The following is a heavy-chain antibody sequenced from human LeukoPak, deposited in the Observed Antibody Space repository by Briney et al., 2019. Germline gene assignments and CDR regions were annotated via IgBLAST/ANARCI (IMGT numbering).Heavy chain of an antibody. CDR3: AKDRPKDYYDSSGYYYY. Sequence: PGGSLRLSCAASGFTFSSYAMSWVRQAPGKGLEWVSAISGSGGSTYYADSVKGRFTISRDNSKNTLYLQMNSLRAEDTAVYYCAKDRPKDYYDSSGYYYYWGQGTLVTVSS. CDR2: ISGSGGST. V-gene: IGHV3-23*01. J-gene: IGHJ4*02. CDR1: GFTFSSYA. D-gene: IGHD3-22*01.